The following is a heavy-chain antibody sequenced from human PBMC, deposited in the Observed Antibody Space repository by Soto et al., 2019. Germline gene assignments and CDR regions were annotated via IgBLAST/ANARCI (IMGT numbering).Heavy chain of an antibody. CDR3: ARDVFNDY. V-gene: IGHV3-23*01. CDR1: VFTFSSYT. Sequence: SVFTFSSYTISWVRQAPGKGLEWVSAISGSGGTTYYADSVKGRFTISRDNSKNTLYLQMNSLRAEDTAVYYCARDVFNDYWGQGTLVTVSS. J-gene: IGHJ4*02. CDR2: ISGSGGTT. D-gene: IGHD3-16*01.